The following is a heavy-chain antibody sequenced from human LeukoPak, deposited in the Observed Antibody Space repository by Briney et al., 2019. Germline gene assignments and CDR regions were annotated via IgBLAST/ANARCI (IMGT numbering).Heavy chain of an antibody. V-gene: IGHV4-39*01. CDR1: GGSISSSTYY. J-gene: IGHJ4*02. CDR2: IYYDGST. CDR3: TRHGLAYCGGDCSFDH. D-gene: IGHD2-21*02. Sequence: KPSETLSLTCTVSGGSISSSTYYWGWIRQPPGKGLAWIGSIYYDGSTNYNPSLKSRVTISVDTSKNQFSLKLASVTAADTVMYYCTRHGLAYCGGDCSFDHWGQGTLVTVSS.